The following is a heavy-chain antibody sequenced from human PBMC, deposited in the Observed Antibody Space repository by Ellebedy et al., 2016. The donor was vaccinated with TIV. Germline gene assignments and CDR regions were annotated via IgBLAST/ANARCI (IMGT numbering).Heavy chain of an antibody. D-gene: IGHD1-26*01. CDR1: GFTFSDYY. CDR3: AINSGSYYHAFDI. J-gene: IGHJ3*02. Sequence: GGSLRLSXAASGFTFSDYYMSWIRQAPGKGLEWVSYISSSGSTIYYADSVKGRFTISRDNAKNSLYLQMNSLRVEDTAVYYCAINSGSYYHAFDIWGQGTMVTVSS. CDR2: ISSSGSTI. V-gene: IGHV3-11*01.